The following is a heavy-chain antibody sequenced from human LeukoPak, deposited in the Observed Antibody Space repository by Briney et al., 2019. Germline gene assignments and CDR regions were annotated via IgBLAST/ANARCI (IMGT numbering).Heavy chain of an antibody. D-gene: IGHD3-10*01. J-gene: IGHJ4*02. CDR2: IYYSGST. CDR1: GGSISSSNYY. V-gene: IGHV4-39*07. Sequence: SETLSLTCTVSGGSISSSNYYWGWIRQPPGKGLEWIGSIYYSGSTYYNPSLKSRVTISVDTSKNQFSLKLSSVTAADTAVYYCATLLWFGDRQTDYWGQGTLVTVSS. CDR3: ATLLWFGDRQTDY.